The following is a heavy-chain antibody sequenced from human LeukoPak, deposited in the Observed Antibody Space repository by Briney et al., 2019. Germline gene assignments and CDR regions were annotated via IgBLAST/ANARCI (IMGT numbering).Heavy chain of an antibody. CDR1: GGSISGYY. V-gene: IGHV4-59*12. CDR3: ARAGIAVAARGDYFDY. Sequence: SETLSLTCSVSGGSISGYYWSWIRQPPGQGLEWIGYIYYSGSTNYNPSLKSRVTISVDTSRNQFSLKLSSVTAADTAVYYCARAGIAVAARGDYFDYWGQGTLVTVSS. CDR2: IYYSGST. D-gene: IGHD6-19*01. J-gene: IGHJ4*02.